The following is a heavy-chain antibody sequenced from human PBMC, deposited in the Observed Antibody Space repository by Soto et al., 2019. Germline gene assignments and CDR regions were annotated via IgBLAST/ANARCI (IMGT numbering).Heavy chain of an antibody. CDR2: INPNSGGT. CDR1: GYTFTGYY. CDR3: ARDTGGRITMVRGFSGPGCDV. Sequence: GASVKVSCKASGYTFTGYYMHWVRQAPGQGLEWMGWINPNSGGTNYAQKFQGRVTMTRDTSISTAYMELSRLRSDDTAVYYCARDTGGRITMVRGFSGPGCDVWGQGTTVTVSS. J-gene: IGHJ6*02. D-gene: IGHD3-10*01. V-gene: IGHV1-2*02.